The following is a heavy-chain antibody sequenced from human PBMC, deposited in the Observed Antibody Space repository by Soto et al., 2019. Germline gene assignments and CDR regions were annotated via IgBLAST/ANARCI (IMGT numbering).Heavy chain of an antibody. V-gene: IGHV3-48*01. CDR3: AREGGYSYGYHY. D-gene: IGHD5-18*01. J-gene: IGHJ4*02. CDR1: GFTFSSYS. Sequence: EVQLVESGGGLVQPGGSLRLSCAASGFTFSSYSLNWVRQAPGKGLEWVSYISTSSSSIYYADSVKGRFTISRDNAKNSLYLQMNSLRAEDTAVYYCAREGGYSYGYHYWGQGTLVTVSS. CDR2: ISTSSSSI.